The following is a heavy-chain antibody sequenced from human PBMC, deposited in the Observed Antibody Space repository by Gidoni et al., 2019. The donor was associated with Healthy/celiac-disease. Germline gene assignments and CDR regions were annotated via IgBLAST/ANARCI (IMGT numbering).Heavy chain of an antibody. D-gene: IGHD1-26*01. CDR1: GGSIRSRSYY. J-gene: IGHJ4*02. Sequence: QLQLQESGPGLVKPSETLSLTCTVSGGSIRSRSYYWGWIRQPPGKGLEWIGSIYYSGSTYYNPSLKSRVTISVDTAKNQFSLKLSSVTAADTAVYYCAREPGIVGATEYYFDYWGQGTLVTVSS. V-gene: IGHV4-39*07. CDR2: IYYSGST. CDR3: AREPGIVGATEYYFDY.